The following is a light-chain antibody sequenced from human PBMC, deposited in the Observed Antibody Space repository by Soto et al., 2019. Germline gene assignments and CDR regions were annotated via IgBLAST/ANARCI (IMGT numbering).Light chain of an antibody. V-gene: IGLV2-14*01. CDR1: SSDVGSYNY. Sequence: QSALTQPASMSGSPGQSITISCTGTSSDVGSYNYVAWYQQFPGKTPKLMIYEVRNRPSGVSSRFSGSKSGNTASLTISGLQAEDEADYYCISYTGSDTSYVFGTGTKLTVL. CDR2: EVR. J-gene: IGLJ1*01. CDR3: ISYTGSDTSYV.